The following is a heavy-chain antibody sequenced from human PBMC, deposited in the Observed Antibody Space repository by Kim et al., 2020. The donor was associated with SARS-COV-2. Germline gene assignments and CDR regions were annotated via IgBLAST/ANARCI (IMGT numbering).Heavy chain of an antibody. CDR1: GYTFTNYR. D-gene: IGHD2-21*01. J-gene: IGHJ4*02. CDR2: ITPGGDT. CDR3: AKGAETSIPGAFDY. V-gene: IGHV1-3*01. Sequence: ASVKVSCKASGYTFTNYRVHWVRQAPGQRFEWMGRITPGGDTKYSQKIQDRVTITSDTSASTTSLEVSSLGSEDTAIYYCAKGAETSIPGAFDYWGQGVLVTVSS.